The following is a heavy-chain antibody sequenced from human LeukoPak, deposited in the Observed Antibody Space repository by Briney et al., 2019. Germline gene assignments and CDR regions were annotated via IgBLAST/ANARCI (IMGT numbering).Heavy chain of an antibody. J-gene: IGHJ4*02. CDR1: GFTFSSYS. V-gene: IGHV3-21*01. CDR2: ISSSSSYI. D-gene: IGHD6-13*01. Sequence: KAGGSLRLSCAASGFTFSSYSMNWVRQAPGKGLEWVSSISSSSSYISYADSVKGRFTISRDNAKNSLYLQMNSLRAEDTAVYYCARARIAAAGFDYWGQGTLVTVSS. CDR3: ARARIAAAGFDY.